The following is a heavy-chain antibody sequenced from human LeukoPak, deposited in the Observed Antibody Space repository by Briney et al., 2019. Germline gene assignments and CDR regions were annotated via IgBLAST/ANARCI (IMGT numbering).Heavy chain of an antibody. CDR2: IDSSGSYI. Sequence: GGSLRLSCAASGFTFSDYYMNWVRQAPGKGPEWIASIDSSGSYIHYAASVKGRFTISRDNARDSVYLQMNNLRADDTAVYYCARDIHSSRFDYWGHGTLVTVSS. CDR3: ARDIHSSRFDY. CDR1: GFTFSDYY. D-gene: IGHD1-26*01. V-gene: IGHV3-69-1*01. J-gene: IGHJ4*01.